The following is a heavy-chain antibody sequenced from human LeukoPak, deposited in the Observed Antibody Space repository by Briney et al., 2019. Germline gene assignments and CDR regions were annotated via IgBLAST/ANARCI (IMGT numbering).Heavy chain of an antibody. CDR2: ISAYNGNT. CDR1: GYTFTSYG. J-gene: IGHJ5*02. CDR3: ARDFMVRGVISWFDP. D-gene: IGHD3-10*01. Sequence: GASVKVSCKASGYTFTSYGISWVRQAPGQGLEWMGWISAYNGNTNYAQKLQGRVTMTTDTSTSTAYMELRSLRSDDTAVYYCARDFMVRGVISWFDPWGQGTLVTVSS. V-gene: IGHV1-18*01.